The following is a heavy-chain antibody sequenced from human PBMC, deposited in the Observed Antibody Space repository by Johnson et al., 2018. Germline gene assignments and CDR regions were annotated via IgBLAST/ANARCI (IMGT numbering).Heavy chain of an antibody. CDR3: ARGDIVVVVVAREYFQH. CDR1: GFTFSSYA. D-gene: IGHD2-15*01. Sequence: VQLGQSGGGVVQPGRSLRLWCGASGFTFSSYAMSWVRQAPGKGLEWVSGISGSGDSTDYADSVKGRFTISRDNSKNTLYLQMGSLRAEDMAVYYCARGDIVVVVVAREYFQHWGQGTLVTVSS. CDR2: ISGSGDST. V-gene: IGHV3-23*04. J-gene: IGHJ1*01.